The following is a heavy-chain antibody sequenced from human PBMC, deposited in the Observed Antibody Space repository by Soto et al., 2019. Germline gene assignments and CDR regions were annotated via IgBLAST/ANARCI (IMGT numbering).Heavy chain of an antibody. J-gene: IGHJ6*02. D-gene: IGHD2-8*01. CDR3: AKNGQPPYYYYGMDV. CDR1: GYTFTIYG. Sequence: ASVKVSCKASGYTFTIYGISWVRQAPGQGLEWMGWISGYNGDTNYAQKIQGRVTMTIDTSTSTAYMELRSLTSDDTAVYYCAKNGQPPYYYYGMDVWGQGTTVTAP. V-gene: IGHV1-18*01. CDR2: ISGYNGDT.